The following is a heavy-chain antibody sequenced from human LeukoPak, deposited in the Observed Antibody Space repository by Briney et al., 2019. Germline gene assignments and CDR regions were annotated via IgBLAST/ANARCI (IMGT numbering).Heavy chain of an antibody. D-gene: IGHD3-3*01. V-gene: IGHV3-21*01. Sequence: GGSLRLSCAASGFTFSSYSMNWVRQAPGKGLEWVSSISSSSSYIYYADSVKGRFTISRDNAKNSLYLQMNSLRAEDTAVYYCARDSPTYYDFWSGYYSYYYYYYMDVWGKGTTVTVSS. CDR1: GFTFSSYS. CDR2: ISSSSSYI. J-gene: IGHJ6*03. CDR3: ARDSPTYYDFWSGYYSYYYYYYMDV.